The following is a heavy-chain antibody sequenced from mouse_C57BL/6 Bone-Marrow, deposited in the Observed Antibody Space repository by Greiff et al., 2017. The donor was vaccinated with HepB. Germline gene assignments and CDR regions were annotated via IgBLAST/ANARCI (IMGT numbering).Heavy chain of an antibody. D-gene: IGHD1-1*01. CDR1: GFNIKDDY. V-gene: IGHV14-4*01. J-gene: IGHJ3*01. CDR2: IDPENGDT. CDR3: TTQGITTVVATPAWFAY. Sequence: VQLQQSGAELVRPGASVKLSCTASGFNIKDDYMHWVKQRPEQGLEWIGWIDPENGDTEYASKFQGKATITADTSSNTAYRQLSSLTSEDTAVYYCTTQGITTVVATPAWFAYWGQGTLVTVSA.